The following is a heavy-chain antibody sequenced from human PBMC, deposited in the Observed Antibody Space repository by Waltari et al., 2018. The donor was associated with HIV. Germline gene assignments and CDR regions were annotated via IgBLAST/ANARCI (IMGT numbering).Heavy chain of an antibody. D-gene: IGHD6-6*01. V-gene: IGHV1-2*02. Sequence: QVQLVQSGAEVKKPGASVKVSCKASGYTFTGYYMHWVRQAPGQGLGWMGWINPNSGGTNEAQKFQGRVTMTRDTSISTAYMELSRLRSDDTAVYYCATALYSSSSAGSIDYWGQGTLVTVSS. CDR1: GYTFTGYY. J-gene: IGHJ4*02. CDR3: ATALYSSSSAGSIDY. CDR2: INPNSGGT.